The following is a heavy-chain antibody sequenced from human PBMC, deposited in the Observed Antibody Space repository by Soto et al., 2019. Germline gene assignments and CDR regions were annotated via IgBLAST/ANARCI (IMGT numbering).Heavy chain of an antibody. V-gene: IGHV3-48*01. CDR1: GFSFSGYA. CDR2: IGSRSTTI. Sequence: GGSLRLSCAASGFSFSGYAMNWVRQAPGKGLEWVSYIGSRSTTIYYADSVKGRFTISRDNAKNSLYLQVNTLRAEDTAVYYCARSSSGYYYDMDYWGQGTLVTVSS. CDR3: ARSSSGYYYDMDY. J-gene: IGHJ4*02. D-gene: IGHD3-22*01.